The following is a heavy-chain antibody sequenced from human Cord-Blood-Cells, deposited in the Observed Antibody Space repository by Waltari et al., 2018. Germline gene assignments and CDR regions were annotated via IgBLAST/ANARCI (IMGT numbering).Heavy chain of an antibody. CDR3: ARTKWELPDDAFDI. J-gene: IGHJ3*02. D-gene: IGHD1-26*01. Sequence: QVQLVQSGAEVKKPGASVKVSCKASGYTFTGYYMHWVRQAPGQGLGWGGWINPNRGGTNYAQKLQGRVTMTRDTSISTAYMELSRLRSDDTAVYYCARTKWELPDDAFDIWGQGTMVTVSS. CDR2: INPNRGGT. V-gene: IGHV1-2*02. CDR1: GYTFTGYY.